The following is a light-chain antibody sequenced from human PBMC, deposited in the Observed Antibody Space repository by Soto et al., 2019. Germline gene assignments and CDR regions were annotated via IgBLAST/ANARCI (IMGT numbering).Light chain of an antibody. CDR3: QQSYRTPGTLT. Sequence: DIQMTQSPSSLSASVGDRVTITCRASQSISSYLNWYQQKPGKAPKLLIYAASSLQSGVPSRFSGSGSGTDFTLTISSLQPEDFATYYCQQSYRTPGTLTVGGGTKVEIK. CDR2: AAS. V-gene: IGKV1-39*01. CDR1: QSISSY. J-gene: IGKJ4*01.